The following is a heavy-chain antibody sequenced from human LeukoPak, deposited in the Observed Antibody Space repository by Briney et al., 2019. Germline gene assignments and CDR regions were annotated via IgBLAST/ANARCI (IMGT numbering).Heavy chain of an antibody. J-gene: IGHJ6*02. CDR3: ARSSGWPNHYYGMDV. Sequence: GGSLRLSCAASGFTFDDYAMHWVRQAPGKSLEWVSGISWNSGSIGYADSVKGRFTISRDNAKNSLYLQMNSLRAEDTALYYCARSSGWPNHYYGMDVWGQGTTVTVSS. V-gene: IGHV3-9*01. CDR2: ISWNSGSI. D-gene: IGHD6-19*01. CDR1: GFTFDDYA.